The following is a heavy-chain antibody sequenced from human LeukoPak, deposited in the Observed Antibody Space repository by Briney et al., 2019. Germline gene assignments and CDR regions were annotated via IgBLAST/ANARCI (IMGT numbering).Heavy chain of an antibody. CDR3: ARDLGYYDFWSGYYTGNYYYYGMDV. V-gene: IGHV3-7*01. D-gene: IGHD3-3*01. CDR2: IKQDGSEK. J-gene: IGHJ6*02. CDR1: GFTFSSYW. Sequence: KAGGSLRLSCAASGFTFSSYWMSWVRQAPGKGLEWVANIKQDGSEKYYVDSVKGRFTISRDNAKNSLYLQMNSLRAEDTAVYYCARDLGYYDFWSGYYTGNYYYYGMDVWGQGTTVTVSS.